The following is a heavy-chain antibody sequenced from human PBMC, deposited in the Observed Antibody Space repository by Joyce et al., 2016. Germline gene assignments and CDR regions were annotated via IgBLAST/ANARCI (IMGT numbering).Heavy chain of an antibody. CDR1: GGSISIHY. V-gene: IGHV4-59*11. D-gene: IGHD7-27*01. CDR3: ARGLGTPYGMDV. CDR2: IYSSGST. Sequence: QVQLQESGPGLVKPSETLSLTCTVSGGSISIHYWSWIRQPPGKRLEWLGYIYSSGSTNDNPSLKSRVTMSVDTSKNQFSLKLRSVSAADTAVYYCARGLGTPYGMDVWGQGTTVTVSS. J-gene: IGHJ6*02.